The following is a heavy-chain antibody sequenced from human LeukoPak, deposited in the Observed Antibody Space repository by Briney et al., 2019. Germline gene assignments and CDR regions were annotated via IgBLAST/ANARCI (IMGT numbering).Heavy chain of an antibody. CDR1: GFTFSSYE. CDR3: ARDLGYCSGGSCYSGNWFDP. CDR2: ISSSGSTI. J-gene: IGHJ5*02. V-gene: IGHV3-48*03. Sequence: GGSLRLSCAASGFTFSSYEMNWVRQAPGKGLEWVSYISSSGSTIYYADSVKGRFTISRDNAKNSLYLQMNSLRAEDTAVYYCARDLGYCSGGSCYSGNWFDPWGQGTLVNVSS. D-gene: IGHD2-15*01.